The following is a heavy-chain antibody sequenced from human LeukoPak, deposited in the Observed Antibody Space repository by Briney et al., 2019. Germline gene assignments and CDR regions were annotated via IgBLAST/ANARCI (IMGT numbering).Heavy chain of an antibody. CDR2: TSYSEGT. D-gene: IGHD1-26*01. Sequence: SETLSLTCSVSGGPISSYFWTWIRQHPGKGLEWIGFTSYSEGTYYNPSLMSRITISVDRSQNQFSLKMRDVTAADTAVYFCATANWESFYFDSWGQGALVAVSS. J-gene: IGHJ4*02. V-gene: IGHV4-59*06. CDR3: ATANWESFYFDS. CDR1: GGPISSYF.